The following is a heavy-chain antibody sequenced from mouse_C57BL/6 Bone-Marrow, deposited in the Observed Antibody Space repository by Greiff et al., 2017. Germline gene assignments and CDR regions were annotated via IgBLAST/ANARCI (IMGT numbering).Heavy chain of an antibody. CDR2: ISRKGSNYAT. J-gene: IGHJ1*03. D-gene: IGHD2-2*01. CDR1: GFTFTTYA. Sequence: EVQLVESGGGLVQPKGSLKLSCDASGFTFTTYAMHWVRQAPGKGLEWVARISRKGSNYATYYADSVKDRFTISIDESQSMRYLQMNNLKTEDTAMYYCVREGGWLRWYFDVWGTGTSVTVSS. CDR3: VREGGWLRWYFDV. V-gene: IGHV10-3*01.